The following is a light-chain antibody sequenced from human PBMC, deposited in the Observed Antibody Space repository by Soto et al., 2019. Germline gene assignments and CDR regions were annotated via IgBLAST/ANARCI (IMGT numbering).Light chain of an antibody. J-gene: IGKJ1*01. Sequence: ELILTQSPCTLSLSPGERATLSCRASQSVSSSYLAWYQQKPGQAPSVLIYGASTRATGIPARFSGSGSGTEFTLTISSLQSEDFAVYYCQQYYNWPRTFGQGTKVDI. CDR3: QQYYNWPRT. V-gene: IGKV3-15*01. CDR1: QSVSSSY. CDR2: GAS.